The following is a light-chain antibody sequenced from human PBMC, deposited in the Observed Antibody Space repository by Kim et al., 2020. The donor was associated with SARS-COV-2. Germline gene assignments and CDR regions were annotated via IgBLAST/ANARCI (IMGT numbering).Light chain of an antibody. CDR3: QQYDTLLT. Sequence: SASVGDRVTITCQASQDIFNYLNWYQQKPGKAPKLLIYDVSHLETGVPTRFSGSGSGTDFTLTISSLQPEDIATYYCQQYDTLLTFGGGTKVDIK. CDR1: QDIFNY. V-gene: IGKV1-33*01. CDR2: DVS. J-gene: IGKJ4*01.